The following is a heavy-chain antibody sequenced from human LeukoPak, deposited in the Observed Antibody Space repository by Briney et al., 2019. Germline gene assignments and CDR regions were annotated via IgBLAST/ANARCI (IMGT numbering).Heavy chain of an antibody. Sequence: PGGSLRLSCAASGFTFSSYWMSWVRQAPGKGLEWVANIKQDGSEKYYVDSVKGRFTISRDNAKNSLYLQMNSLRAEDTPVYYCARYYCGTSTTCYMFDFWGQGTLVTVSS. CDR2: IKQDGSEK. J-gene: IGHJ4*02. CDR1: GFTFSSYW. V-gene: IGHV3-7*01. CDR3: ARYYCGTSTTCYMFDF. D-gene: IGHD2-2*01.